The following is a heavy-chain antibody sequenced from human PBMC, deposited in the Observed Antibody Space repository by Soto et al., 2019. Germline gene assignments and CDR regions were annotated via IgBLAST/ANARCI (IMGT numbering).Heavy chain of an antibody. J-gene: IGHJ6*02. CDR1: GFTFSSYA. V-gene: IGHV3-30-3*01. D-gene: IGHD5-18*01. CDR2: ISYDGSNK. CDR3: ARAGFPMDTAMVQRDGMDV. Sequence: TGGSLRLSCAASGFTFSSYAMHWVRQAPGKGLEWVTVISYDGSNKYYADSVKGRFTISRDNSKNTLYLQMNSLRAEDTAVYYCARAGFPMDTAMVQRDGMDVWGQGTTVTVSS.